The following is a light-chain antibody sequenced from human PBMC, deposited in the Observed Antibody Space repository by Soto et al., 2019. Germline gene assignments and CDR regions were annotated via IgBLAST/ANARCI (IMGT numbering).Light chain of an antibody. Sequence: DIQMTQSPSSLSASVGDRVTMTCRASQGISSHLNWYQQKPGKAPKLLIYAASSLQSGVPSRFSGSGSGTDFTLTISSLQPEDFATYSCQHSHSTPLTFGGGTKVDIK. V-gene: IGKV1-39*01. CDR1: QGISSH. CDR2: AAS. J-gene: IGKJ4*01. CDR3: QHSHSTPLT.